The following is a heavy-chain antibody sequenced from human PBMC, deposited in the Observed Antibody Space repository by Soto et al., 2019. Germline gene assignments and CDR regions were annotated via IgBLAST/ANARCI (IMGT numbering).Heavy chain of an antibody. V-gene: IGHV3-23*01. CDR1: GGSISSYY. CDR2: ISGSGAST. J-gene: IGHJ4*02. Sequence: ETLSLTCTVSGGSISSYYWSWIRQAPGKGLEWVSAISGSGASTYDADSVKGRFTISRDNSNNTLYLQMNSLRAEDTAVYYCAKTPGVITVITSFDHWGQGTPVTVSS. CDR3: AKTPGVITVITSFDH. D-gene: IGHD3-16*01.